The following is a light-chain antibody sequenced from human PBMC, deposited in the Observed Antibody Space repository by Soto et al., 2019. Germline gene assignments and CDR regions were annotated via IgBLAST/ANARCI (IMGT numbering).Light chain of an antibody. CDR1: TGHVTGAHY. Sequence: QAVVTQEPSLTVSPGGTVTLTCGLSTGHVTGAHYPYWFQQKPGQVPKTLISDATNKLSWIPARFSGSLLEGKAALTLSGAQPEDEDEYYCLLFYSGLGVFGPGTKLTVL. V-gene: IGLV7-46*01. CDR2: DAT. J-gene: IGLJ1*01. CDR3: LLFYSGLGV.